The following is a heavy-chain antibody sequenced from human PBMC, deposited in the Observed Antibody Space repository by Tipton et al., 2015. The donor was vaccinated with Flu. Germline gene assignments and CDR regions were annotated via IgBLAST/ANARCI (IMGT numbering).Heavy chain of an antibody. CDR2: ISGDGGRT. V-gene: IGHV3-43*02. CDR1: GFGFKNYE. J-gene: IGHJ4*02. D-gene: IGHD2-15*01. Sequence: SLRLSCAGSGFGFKNYEFNWVRQTPGKGLEWVSLISGDGGRTYYADSVKGRFTISRDNREKSLFLQMNSLRTEDSAFHYCAKDDGYCSGGNCYRSVVDYWGQGALVTVSA. CDR3: AKDDGYCSGGNCYRSVVDY.